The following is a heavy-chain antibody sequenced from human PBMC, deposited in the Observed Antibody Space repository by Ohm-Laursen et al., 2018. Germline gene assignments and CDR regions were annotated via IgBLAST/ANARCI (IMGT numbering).Heavy chain of an antibody. V-gene: IGHV3-48*03. CDR2: ISSSGSTI. CDR1: GFTFSSYE. J-gene: IGHJ6*02. Sequence: SLRLSCAASGFTFSSYEMNWVRQAPGKGLEWVSYISSSGSTIYYADSVKGRFTISRDNAKNSLYLQMNSLRAEDTAVYYCARLGQWLVYYYGMDVWGQGTTVTVSS. D-gene: IGHD6-19*01. CDR3: ARLGQWLVYYYGMDV.